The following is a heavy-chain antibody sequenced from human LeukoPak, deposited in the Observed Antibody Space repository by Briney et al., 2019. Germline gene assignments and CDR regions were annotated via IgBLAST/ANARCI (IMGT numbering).Heavy chain of an antibody. CDR1: VGSISRYY. Sequence: SETLSLTCTVSVGSISRYYWSWIRQPPAKGLEWIGYIYYSGSTNYNPSLKSRVTISVNTSKNQFSLKLSSVTAADTAVYYCARVRYSSGWYDGLDYWGQGTLVTVSS. J-gene: IGHJ4*02. CDR3: ARVRYSSGWYDGLDY. D-gene: IGHD6-19*01. CDR2: IYYSGST. V-gene: IGHV4-59*01.